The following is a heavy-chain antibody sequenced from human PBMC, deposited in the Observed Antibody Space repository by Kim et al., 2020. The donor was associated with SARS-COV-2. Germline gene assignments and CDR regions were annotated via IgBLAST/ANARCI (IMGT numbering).Heavy chain of an antibody. V-gene: IGHV3-72*01. CDR1: GFTFSDYY. Sequence: GVSLRLSCAASGFTFSDYYMDWVRQAPGKGLEWVGRSRDKTNRYTTEYAASVRGRFIISRDDSKNSLYLQMNSLKTDDTAVYYCTRGGSGSSKEYFQFWGQGTLAIVSS. D-gene: IGHD3-10*01. CDR2: SRDKTNRYTT. J-gene: IGHJ1*01. CDR3: TRGGSGSSKEYFQF.